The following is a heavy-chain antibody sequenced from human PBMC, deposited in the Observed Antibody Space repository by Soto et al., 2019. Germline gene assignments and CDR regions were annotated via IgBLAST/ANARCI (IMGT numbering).Heavy chain of an antibody. CDR2: INHSGST. CDR1: GGSFSDYY. D-gene: IGHD3-3*01. V-gene: IGHV4-34*01. J-gene: IGHJ4*02. CDR3: ARGVGGDY. Sequence: QVQLQQWGAGLLKPSETLSLTCAVYGGSFSDYYWSWIRQPPGKGLEWIGEINHSGSTNYNPSLKSRVTISVDTSKNQFSLKLSSVTAADTAVYYCARGVGGDYWAQGTLVTVSS.